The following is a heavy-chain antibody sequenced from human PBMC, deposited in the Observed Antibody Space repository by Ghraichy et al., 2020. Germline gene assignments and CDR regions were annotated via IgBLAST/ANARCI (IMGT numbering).Heavy chain of an antibody. Sequence: GGSLRLSCAASGFTFSSCAMSWVRQAPGKGLEWVSASRGGGGTTYYADSVRGRFTISRDNSENMLYVQMNSLRAEDTALYYCVKGSSDSYYYMHVWGKGTTVTVSS. V-gene: IGHV3-23*01. J-gene: IGHJ6*03. CDR2: SRGGGGTT. CDR1: GFTFSSCA. CDR3: VKGSSDSYYYMHV.